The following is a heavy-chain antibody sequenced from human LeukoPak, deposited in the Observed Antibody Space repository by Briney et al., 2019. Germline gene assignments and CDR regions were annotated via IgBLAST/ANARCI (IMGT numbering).Heavy chain of an antibody. J-gene: IGHJ4*02. D-gene: IGHD3-22*01. CDR2: IYYSGST. CDR1: GGSISSSSYY. V-gene: IGHV4-39*07. Sequence: SETLSLTCTVSGGSISSSSYYWGWIRQPPGKGLEWIGSIYYSGSTYYNPSLKSRVTISVDTSKNQFSLKLSSVTAADTAVYYCARDLGYWDYWGQGTLVTVSS. CDR3: ARDLGYWDY.